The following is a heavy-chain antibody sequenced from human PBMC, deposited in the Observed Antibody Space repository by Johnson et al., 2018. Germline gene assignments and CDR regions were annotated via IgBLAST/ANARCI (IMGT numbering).Heavy chain of an antibody. V-gene: IGHV5-51*03. D-gene: IGHD4-17*01. CDR1: GYSFTNYW. J-gene: IGHJ4*02. Sequence: VQLVQSGAEVKKPGESLKISCKASGYSFTNYWIGWVLQMSGKGLEWMGIIYPGDSDTRYTPSFQGQVTISADKSITTAYLQWSSLKASDTAMYFCVRRYDYDSLDYWGRGTLVTVSS. CDR3: VRRYDYDSLDY. CDR2: IYPGDSDT.